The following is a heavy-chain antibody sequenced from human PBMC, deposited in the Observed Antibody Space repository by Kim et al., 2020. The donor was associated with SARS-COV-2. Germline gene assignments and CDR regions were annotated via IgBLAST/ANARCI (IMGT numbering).Heavy chain of an antibody. CDR3: ERHVGSSGWYDAFDI. D-gene: IGHD6-19*01. Sequence: GESLKISCKGSGYSFTSYWIGWVRQMPGKGLEWMVIIYPGDSDTRYSPSFQGQVTISADKSVSTAYLQWSSLKASDTAMYYCERHVGSSGWYDAFDIWGQGTMVAVSS. J-gene: IGHJ3*02. V-gene: IGHV5-51*01. CDR2: IYPGDSDT. CDR1: GYSFTSYW.